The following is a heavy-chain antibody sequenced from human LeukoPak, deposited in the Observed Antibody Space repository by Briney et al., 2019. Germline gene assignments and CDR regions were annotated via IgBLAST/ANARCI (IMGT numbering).Heavy chain of an antibody. D-gene: IGHD4/OR15-4a*01. CDR2: IYHTGAT. J-gene: IGHJ4*02. V-gene: IGHV4-38-2*01. CDR1: GYSITTAYY. CDR3: ARRGDDYGAMDY. Sequence: PETLSLTCAVSGYSITTAYYWGWIRQPAGNGLEWIGTIYHTGATSYNSSLESRVTMSVDTSNTTSSLKLTPVKTAVPAITSSARRGDDYGAMDYWGQGTLVSVSS.